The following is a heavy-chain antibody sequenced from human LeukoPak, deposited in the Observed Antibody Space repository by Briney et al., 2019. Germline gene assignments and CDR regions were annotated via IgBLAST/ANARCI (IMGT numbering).Heavy chain of an antibody. V-gene: IGHV4-31*03. Sequence: PSETLSLTCTVSGGSISSGGYYWSWIRQHPGKGLEWIGYIYYSGSTYYNPSLKSRATISVDTSKNQFSLKLSSVTAADTAVYYCARDRSSIGVFDYWGQGTLVTVSS. J-gene: IGHJ4*02. CDR3: ARDRSSIGVFDY. CDR1: GGSISSGGYY. D-gene: IGHD6-13*01. CDR2: IYYSGST.